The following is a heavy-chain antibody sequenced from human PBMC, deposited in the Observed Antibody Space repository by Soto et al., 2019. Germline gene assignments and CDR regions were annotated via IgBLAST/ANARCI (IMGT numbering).Heavy chain of an antibody. CDR3: AKWSAFGEVARLFDY. V-gene: IGHV3-30*18. CDR1: GFTFSSYG. D-gene: IGHD3-16*01. J-gene: IGHJ4*02. Sequence: PGGSLRLSCAASGFTFSSYGMHWVRQAPGKGLEWVAVISYDGSNKYYADSVKGRFTISRDNSKNTLYLQMNSLRAEDTAVYYCAKWSAFGEVARLFDYWGQGTLVTVSS. CDR2: ISYDGSNK.